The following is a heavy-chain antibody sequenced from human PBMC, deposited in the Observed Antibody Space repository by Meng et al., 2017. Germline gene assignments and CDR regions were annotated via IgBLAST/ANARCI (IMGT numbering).Heavy chain of an antibody. J-gene: IGHJ4*02. CDR1: GYTFTTYS. CDR2: INTNTGNP. D-gene: IGHD2-2*01. CDR3: ARDCSTIRCRERLDY. Sequence: QLTQSATELKTPGAAVKVSSKASGYTFTTYSINWVRQAPGQGLEWMGWINTNTGNPTYAQGFTGRFVFSLDTSVSTAYLQISSLKAEDTALYYCARDCSTIRCRERLDYWGQGTLVTVSS. V-gene: IGHV7-4-1*02.